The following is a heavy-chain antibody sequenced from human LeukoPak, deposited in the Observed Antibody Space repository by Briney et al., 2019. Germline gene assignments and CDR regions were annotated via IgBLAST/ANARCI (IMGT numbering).Heavy chain of an antibody. CDR2: INHSGST. Sequence: SETLSLTCAVYGGSFSGYYWSWIRQPPGKGLEWIGEINHSGSTNYNPSLKSRVTISVDTSKNQFSLKLSSVTAADTAVYYCARGQQQPDYWGQGTLVAVSS. J-gene: IGHJ4*02. CDR3: ARGQQQPDY. D-gene: IGHD6-13*01. V-gene: IGHV4-34*01. CDR1: GGSFSGYY.